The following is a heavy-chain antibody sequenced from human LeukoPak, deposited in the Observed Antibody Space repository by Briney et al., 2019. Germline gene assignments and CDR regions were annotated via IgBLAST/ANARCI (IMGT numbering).Heavy chain of an antibody. Sequence: GGSLRLSCAASGFTFSSHWMDWVRQAPGKGLEWVANIKYDGNEKYYVDSVKGRFTISRDNAKNSVYLQMNSLTAADMAVYYCARGKVDFAFWGQGTLVTVSS. V-gene: IGHV3-7*01. J-gene: IGHJ4*02. CDR2: IKYDGNEK. CDR3: ARGKVDFAF. CDR1: GFTFSSHW. D-gene: IGHD3-9*01.